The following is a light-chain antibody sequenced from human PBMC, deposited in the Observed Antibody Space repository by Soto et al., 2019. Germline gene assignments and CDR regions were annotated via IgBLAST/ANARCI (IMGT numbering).Light chain of an antibody. V-gene: IGKV3-20*01. CDR2: GAS. Sequence: DIVLTQSPGTLSLSPGERATLSCRASQSVSRSYLAWYQQKPGQGPRLLIYGASTRAYGIPDRFSGSESGTDITLTISRLEPEDFAVYYCQQYDRSPLTFGGRTKVEI. CDR3: QQYDRSPLT. CDR1: QSVSRSY. J-gene: IGKJ4*01.